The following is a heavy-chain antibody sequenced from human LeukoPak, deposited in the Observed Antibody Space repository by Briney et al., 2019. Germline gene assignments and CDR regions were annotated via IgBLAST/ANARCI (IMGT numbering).Heavy chain of an antibody. Sequence: GGSLRLSCAASGFTFSDYYMNWIRRAPGKGLEWVSYISSSGSTIYYADSVRGRFTISRDNARNSLYLQMNSLRAEDTAVYYCARDSSGWYHWFDPWGQGTLVTVSS. V-gene: IGHV3-11*04. CDR3: ARDSSGWYHWFDP. CDR2: ISSSGSTI. CDR1: GFTFSDYY. D-gene: IGHD6-19*01. J-gene: IGHJ5*02.